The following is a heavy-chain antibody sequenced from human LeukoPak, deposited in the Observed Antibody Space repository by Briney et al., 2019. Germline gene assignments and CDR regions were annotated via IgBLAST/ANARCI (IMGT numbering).Heavy chain of an antibody. CDR2: ITSSGSTT. J-gene: IGHJ4*02. CDR1: GFTFSSYA. Sequence: GGSLRLSCAASGFTFSSYAMSWVRQAPGKGPEWVSSITSSGSTTYYADSVKGRFTISRDNSENTLYLQMGSLRADETALYYCAKGSNWGSGYYFDFWGQGALVTVSS. CDR3: AKGSNWGSGYYFDF. V-gene: IGHV3-23*01. D-gene: IGHD7-27*01.